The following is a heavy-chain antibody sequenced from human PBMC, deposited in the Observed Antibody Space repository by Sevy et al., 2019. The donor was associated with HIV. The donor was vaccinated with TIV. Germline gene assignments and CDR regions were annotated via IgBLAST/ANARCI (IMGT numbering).Heavy chain of an antibody. Sequence: GGSLRLSCAASGFTFSSYSMHWVRQAPGTGLEWVSSISTSSSYIYYADSVKGRFTISRDNAKNSLYLQMNSLRAEDTAVYYCARDEVGGSYWEFDYWGQGTLVTVSS. V-gene: IGHV3-21*01. J-gene: IGHJ4*02. CDR1: GFTFSSYS. D-gene: IGHD1-26*01. CDR2: ISTSSSYI. CDR3: ARDEVGGSYWEFDY.